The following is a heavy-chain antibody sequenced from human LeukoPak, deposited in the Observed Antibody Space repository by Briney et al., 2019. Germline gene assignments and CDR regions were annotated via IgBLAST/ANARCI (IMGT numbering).Heavy chain of an antibody. CDR1: GFTFDDYA. CDR3: AKERNWGRPFFDY. J-gene: IGHJ4*02. CDR2: ISWNSGSI. D-gene: IGHD7-27*01. V-gene: IGHV3-9*01. Sequence: SGRSLRLSCAASGFTFDDYAMHWVRQAPGKGLEGVSGISWNSGSIGYADSVKGRFTISRDNAKNSLYLQMSSLRAEDTALYYCAKERNWGRPFFDYWGQGTLVTVSS.